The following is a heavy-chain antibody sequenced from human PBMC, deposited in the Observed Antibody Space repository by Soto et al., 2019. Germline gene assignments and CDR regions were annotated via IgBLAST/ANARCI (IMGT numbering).Heavy chain of an antibody. D-gene: IGHD3-16*01. CDR1: GFRFDDYN. Sequence: GSLRLSFAASGFRFDDYNIHWVRQAPGKGLEWVSLITWNGGNSYYADSVKGRFTISRDGTTESVSLQMTSLKREDTGLYFCARETLSYGSALDVWGQGTTVTVSS. J-gene: IGHJ6*02. CDR2: ITWNGGNS. CDR3: ARETLSYGSALDV. V-gene: IGHV3-43*01.